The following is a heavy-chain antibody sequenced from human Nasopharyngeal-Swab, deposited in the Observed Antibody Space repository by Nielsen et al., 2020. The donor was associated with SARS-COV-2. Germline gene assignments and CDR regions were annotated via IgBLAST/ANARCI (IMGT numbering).Heavy chain of an antibody. V-gene: IGHV1-46*01. CDR3: ARAFRDGYNYGY. J-gene: IGHJ4*02. D-gene: IGHD5-24*01. Sequence: VRQLPGKGLEWMGIINPSGGSTSYAQKFQGRATMTRDTSTSTVYMELSSLRSEDTAVYYCARAFRDGYNYGYWGQGTLVTVSS. CDR2: INPSGGST.